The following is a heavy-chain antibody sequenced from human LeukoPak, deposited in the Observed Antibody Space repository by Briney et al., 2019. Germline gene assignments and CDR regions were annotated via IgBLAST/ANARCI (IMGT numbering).Heavy chain of an antibody. V-gene: IGHV4-30-4*01. CDR2: IYYSGST. J-gene: IGHJ4*02. CDR1: GGSISSGDYY. Sequence: SETLSLTCTVSGGSISSGDYYWSWIRQPPGKGLDWIGYIYYSGSTYYNPSLKSRVTISVDTSKNQFSLKPSSVTAADTAVYYCARGLYGSGSYWFDYWGQGTLVTVSS. CDR3: ARGLYGSGSYWFDY. D-gene: IGHD3-10*01.